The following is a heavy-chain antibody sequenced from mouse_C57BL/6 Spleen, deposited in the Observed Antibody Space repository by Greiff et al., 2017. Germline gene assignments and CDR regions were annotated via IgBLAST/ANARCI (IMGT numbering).Heavy chain of an antibody. CDR1: GYAFSSYW. J-gene: IGHJ4*01. CDR3: SRTGPYYEGAMDY. D-gene: IGHD2-10*01. V-gene: IGHV1-80*01. Sequence: VPLQQSGAELVKPGASVKISCKASGYAFSSYWMNWVKQRPGKGLEWIEQIYPGDGDTNYNGKFKGKATLTADKASSTAYMQLSSLTSEDSAVYFCSRTGPYYEGAMDYWGQGTSVTVSS. CDR2: IYPGDGDT.